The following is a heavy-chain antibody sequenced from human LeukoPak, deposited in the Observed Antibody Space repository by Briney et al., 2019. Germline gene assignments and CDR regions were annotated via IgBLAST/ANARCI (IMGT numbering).Heavy chain of an antibody. CDR3: ARQSYGDYFDY. CDR2: IYYRVRT. V-gene: IGHV4-59*08. D-gene: IGHD4-17*01. J-gene: IGHJ4*02. CDR1: GGSISSYY. Sequence: KPSETLSLTCTVSGGSISSYYWSWIRQPPGKGLEWIGYIYYRVRTSYNPSLKSRATILVDTSKNQFSLKLSSVTAADTAVYYCARQSYGDYFDYWGQGTLVTVSS.